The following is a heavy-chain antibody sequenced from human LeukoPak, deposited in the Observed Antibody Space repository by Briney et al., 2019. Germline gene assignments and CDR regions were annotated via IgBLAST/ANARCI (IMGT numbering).Heavy chain of an antibody. CDR3: VGSGWYGYFDY. CDR1: EFTVSSNY. D-gene: IGHD6-19*01. J-gene: IGHJ4*02. CDR2: IYSGGST. Sequence: GGSLRLSCAASEFTVSSNYMNWVRQAPGKGLEWVSIIYSGGSTYYADSVRGRFTISRDNSKNTLYLQMNSLRAEDTAVYYCVGSGWYGYFDYWGQGTLVTVSS. V-gene: IGHV3-53*01.